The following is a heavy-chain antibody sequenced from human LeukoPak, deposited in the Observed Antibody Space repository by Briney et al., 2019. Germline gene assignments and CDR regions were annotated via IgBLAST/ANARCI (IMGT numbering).Heavy chain of an antibody. D-gene: IGHD3-10*01. CDR1: GFTFSSHA. J-gene: IGHJ4*02. CDR2: ISSSGSTI. Sequence: GGSLRLSCAASGFTFSSHAMSWIRQAPGKGLEWVSYISSSGSTIYYADSVKGRFTISRDNAKNSLYLQMNSLRAEDTAVYYCAREDTMVRPFDYWGQGTLVTVSS. CDR3: AREDTMVRPFDY. V-gene: IGHV3-11*01.